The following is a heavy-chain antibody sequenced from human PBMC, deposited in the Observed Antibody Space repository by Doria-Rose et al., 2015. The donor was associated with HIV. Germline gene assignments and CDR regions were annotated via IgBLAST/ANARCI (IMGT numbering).Heavy chain of an antibody. CDR2: IKSKPDGGTT. CDR1: GFTFSNAW. Sequence: SLRLSCAASGFTFSNAWMNWVRQAPGKGLEWVGRIKSKPDGGTTEYAAPVKGRFSISRDDSKNTLSLQMNILKTEDTAVYYCTTDRFFPSWGQGTMVTVSS. V-gene: IGHV3-15*07. J-gene: IGHJ3*01. D-gene: IGHD3-16*01. CDR3: TTDRFFPS.